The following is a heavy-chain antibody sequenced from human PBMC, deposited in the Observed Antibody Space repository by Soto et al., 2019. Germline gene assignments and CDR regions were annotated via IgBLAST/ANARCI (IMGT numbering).Heavy chain of an antibody. CDR3: ARDLASYYDFWSGYPAAYMDV. CDR2: IWYDGSNK. D-gene: IGHD3-3*01. V-gene: IGHV3-33*01. CDR1: GFTFSSYG. Sequence: GGSLRLSCAASGFTFSSYGMHWVRQAPGKGLEWVAVIWYDGSNKYYADSVKGRFTISRDNSKNTLYLQMNSLRAEDTAVYYCARDLASYYDFWSGYPAAYMDVWGKGTTVTVSS. J-gene: IGHJ6*03.